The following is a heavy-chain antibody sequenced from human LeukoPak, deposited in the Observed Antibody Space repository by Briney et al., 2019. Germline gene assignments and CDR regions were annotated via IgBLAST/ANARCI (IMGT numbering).Heavy chain of an antibody. CDR2: ISGSGCST. J-gene: IGHJ4*02. D-gene: IGHD6-19*01. CDR3: AKDHSSGWSPTGGY. V-gene: IGHV3-23*01. CDR1: GFTFSSYA. Sequence: GGSLTLSCAASGFTFSSYAMSWVRHAPGKGPEWVSAISGSGCSTYYADSVKGRFTISRDNSKYTLYLQMNSLRADDTAVYYCAKDHSSGWSPTGGYWGQGTLVTVSS.